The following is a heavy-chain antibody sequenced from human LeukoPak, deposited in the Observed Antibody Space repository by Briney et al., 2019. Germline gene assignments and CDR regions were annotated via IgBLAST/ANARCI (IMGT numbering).Heavy chain of an antibody. J-gene: IGHJ3*02. CDR3: AKRLRGFGYYDSSGYAFDI. CDR1: GFTFSSYA. CDR2: ISYDGSNK. D-gene: IGHD3-22*01. V-gene: IGHV3-30*04. Sequence: PGRSLRLSCAASGFTFSSYAMHWVRQAPGKGLEWVAVISYDGSNKYYADSVKGRFTISRDNSKNTLYLQMNSLRAEDTAVYYCAKRLRGFGYYDSSGYAFDIWGQGTMVTVSS.